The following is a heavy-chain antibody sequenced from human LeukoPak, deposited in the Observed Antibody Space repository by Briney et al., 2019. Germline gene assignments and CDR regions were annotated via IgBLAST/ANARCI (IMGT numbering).Heavy chain of an antibody. D-gene: IGHD3-22*01. V-gene: IGHV3-48*03. CDR2: ISSSGSTI. CDR3: ARGLYYYDSSGYFDFDY. Sequence: PGESLRLSCAASGFTFSSYEMNWVRQAPGKGLEWVSYISSSGSTIYYADSVKGRFTISRDNAKNSLYLQMNSLRAEDTAVYYCARGLYYYDSSGYFDFDYWGQGTLVTVSS. J-gene: IGHJ4*02. CDR1: GFTFSSYE.